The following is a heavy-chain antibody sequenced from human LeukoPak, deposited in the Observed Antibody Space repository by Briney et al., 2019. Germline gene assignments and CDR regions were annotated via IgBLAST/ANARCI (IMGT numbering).Heavy chain of an antibody. J-gene: IGHJ4*02. Sequence: GGSLRLSCAASGFTFSSYWMSWVRQAPGKGLEWVANIKQDGSEKYYVDSVKGRFTISRDNVKNSLYLQMNSLRAEDTAVYYCARHWEHRGIVVVITNYFDYWGQGTLVTVSS. CDR2: IKQDGSEK. D-gene: IGHD3-22*01. V-gene: IGHV3-7*01. CDR1: GFTFSSYW. CDR3: ARHWEHRGIVVVITNYFDY.